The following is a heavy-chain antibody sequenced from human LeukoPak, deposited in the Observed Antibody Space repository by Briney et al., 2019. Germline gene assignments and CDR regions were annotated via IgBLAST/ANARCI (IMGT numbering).Heavy chain of an antibody. V-gene: IGHV4-59*08. CDR1: GVSISNHY. Sequence: SETLPLTCTVSGVSISNHYSSWIRQPPGKGLEWIGYIYYTGNTNYNPSLKSRVTISEDTSKNQVSLELSSVTAADTAVYYCVRHSRVVAFDYWGQGNLVTVSS. J-gene: IGHJ4*02. CDR3: VRHSRVVAFDY. D-gene: IGHD2-15*01. CDR2: IYYTGNT.